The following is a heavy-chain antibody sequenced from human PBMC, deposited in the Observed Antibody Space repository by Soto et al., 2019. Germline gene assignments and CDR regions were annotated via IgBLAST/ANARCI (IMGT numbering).Heavy chain of an antibody. J-gene: IGHJ4*02. CDR3: ARDLQREYSGYDPYYFDY. CDR2: ISSSSSYI. D-gene: IGHD5-12*01. CDR1: GFTFSSYS. Sequence: GGSLRLSCAASGFTFSSYSMNWVRQAPGKGLEWVSSISSSSSYIYYADSVKGRFTISRDNAKNSLYLQMNSLRAEDTAVYYCARDLQREYSGYDPYYFDYWGQGTLVTVSS. V-gene: IGHV3-21*01.